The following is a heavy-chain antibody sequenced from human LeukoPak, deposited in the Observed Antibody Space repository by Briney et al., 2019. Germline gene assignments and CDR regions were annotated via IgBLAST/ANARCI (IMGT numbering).Heavy chain of an antibody. CDR2: IYYSGST. J-gene: IGHJ5*02. Sequence: PSETLSLTCTVPGGSISSSSYYWGWIRQPPGKGLEWIGSIYYSGSTYYNPSLKSRVTISVDTSKNQFSLKLSSVTAADTAVYYCARDRSHYGDYLHGDHWFDPWGQGTLVTVSS. V-gene: IGHV4-39*07. CDR3: ARDRSHYGDYLHGDHWFDP. CDR1: GGSISSSSYY. D-gene: IGHD4-17*01.